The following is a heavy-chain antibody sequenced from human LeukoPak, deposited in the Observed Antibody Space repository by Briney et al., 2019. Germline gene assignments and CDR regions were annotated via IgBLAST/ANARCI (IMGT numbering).Heavy chain of an antibody. CDR2: LSGSGGST. V-gene: IGHV3-23*01. D-gene: IGHD2-15*01. CDR1: GLHFSSQA. J-gene: IGHJ4*02. CDR3: AKDGLYYCGVGTCFDA. Sequence: GGSLRLSCAASGLHFSSQAMSSVRQAPGKGLEWVSTLSGSGGSTYYAGSVKGRFTISRDNAKNTLYLQMNSLRAEDTALYDSAKDGLYYCGVGTCFDAWGQGTLVTVSS.